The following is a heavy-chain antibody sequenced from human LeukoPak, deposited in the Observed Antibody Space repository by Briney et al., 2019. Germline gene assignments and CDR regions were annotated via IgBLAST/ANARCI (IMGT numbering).Heavy chain of an antibody. CDR2: IYTSGST. J-gene: IGHJ6*03. Sequence: SETLSLTCTVSGGSISSYYWSWIRQPAGKGLEWIGRIYTSGSTNYNPSLKSRVTMSVDTSKNQFSLKLSSVTAADTAAYYCATSPPPYYYYYYTDVWGKGTTVTVSS. V-gene: IGHV4-4*07. CDR3: ATSPPPYYYYYYTDV. CDR1: GGSISSYY.